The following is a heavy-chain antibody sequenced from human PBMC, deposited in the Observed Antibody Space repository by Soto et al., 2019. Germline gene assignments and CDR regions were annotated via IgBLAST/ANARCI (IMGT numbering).Heavy chain of an antibody. CDR3: ARLDVVAAPAMDV. Sequence: QVQLQESGPGLVKPSETLSLTCTVSGGSISSYYWSWIRQPPGKGLEWIGYIYYSGSTNYNPSLKSRVTISVDTSKNQFSLKLSSVTAADTAVYYCARLDVVAAPAMDVWGKGTTVTVSS. D-gene: IGHD2-15*01. V-gene: IGHV4-59*08. J-gene: IGHJ6*04. CDR2: IYYSGST. CDR1: GGSISSYY.